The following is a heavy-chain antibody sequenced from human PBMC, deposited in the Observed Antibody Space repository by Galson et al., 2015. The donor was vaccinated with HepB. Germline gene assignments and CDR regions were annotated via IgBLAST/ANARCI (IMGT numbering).Heavy chain of an antibody. J-gene: IGHJ4*02. D-gene: IGHD3-10*01. CDR3: ARSITMVRINTPDY. V-gene: IGHV3-30*17. CDR1: GLTFSSYA. Sequence: SLRLSCAASGLTFSSYAVHWVRQAPGKGLEWVAVIAHDGKTEYYADSVRSRFTISRDNSNITLYLQLNSPRLEDTAVYYCARSITMVRINTPDYWGQATLVIVSS. CDR2: IAHDGKTE.